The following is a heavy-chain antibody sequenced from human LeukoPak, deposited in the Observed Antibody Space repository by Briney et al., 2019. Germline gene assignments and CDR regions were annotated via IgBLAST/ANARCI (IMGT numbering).Heavy chain of an antibody. CDR2: ISAYNGNT. J-gene: IGHJ6*03. CDR1: GYTFTSYG. Sequence: ASVKVSCKASGYTFTSYGISWVRQAPGQGLEWMGWISAYNGNTNYAQKLQGRVTMTTDTSTSTAYMELRILMSDETAVYSCAKRRGEPGPWGNYYYYMDVWGKGTTVTVSS. CDR3: AKRRGEPGPWGNYYYYMDV. D-gene: IGHD3-16*01. V-gene: IGHV1-18*01.